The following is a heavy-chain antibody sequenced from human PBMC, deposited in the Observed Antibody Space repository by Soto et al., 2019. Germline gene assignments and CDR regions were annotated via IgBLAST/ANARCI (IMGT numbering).Heavy chain of an antibody. J-gene: IGHJ5*02. Sequence: EVQLVESGGGLVKPGGSLRLSCAASGFTFSSYSMNWVRQAPGKGLEWVSSTSSSSSYIYYADSVKGRFTISRDNAKNSLYLQMNSLRAEDTAVYYCAREANYPNWFDPWGQGTLVTVSS. CDR2: TSSSSSYI. V-gene: IGHV3-21*01. CDR1: GFTFSSYS. D-gene: IGHD1-7*01. CDR3: AREANYPNWFDP.